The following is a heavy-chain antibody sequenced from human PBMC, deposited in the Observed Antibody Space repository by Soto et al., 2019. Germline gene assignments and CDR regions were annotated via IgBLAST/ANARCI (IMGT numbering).Heavy chain of an antibody. J-gene: IGHJ3*02. CDR2: IYYSGST. Sequence: SETLSLTCTVSGGSISIYYWSWIRQPPGKGLEWIGYIYYSGSTNYNPSLKSRVTISVDTSKNQFSLKLSSVTAADTAVYYCARGNDAFDIWGQGTMVTVSS. CDR1: GGSISIYY. V-gene: IGHV4-59*01. CDR3: ARGNDAFDI.